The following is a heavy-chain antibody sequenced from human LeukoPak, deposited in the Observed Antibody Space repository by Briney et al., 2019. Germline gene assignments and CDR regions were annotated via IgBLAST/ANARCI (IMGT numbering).Heavy chain of an antibody. CDR3: ARAPPDFEWLRFNWFDP. D-gene: IGHD5-12*01. Sequence: ASVKVSCKASGYTFTSYGISWVRQAPGQGLEWMGWISGYNGDTNYAQKYQGRATMTTDTSTSTAYMELSSLRSEDTAVYYCARAPPDFEWLRFNWFDPWGQGTLVTVSS. J-gene: IGHJ5*02. CDR2: ISGYNGDT. CDR1: GYTFTSYG. V-gene: IGHV1-18*01.